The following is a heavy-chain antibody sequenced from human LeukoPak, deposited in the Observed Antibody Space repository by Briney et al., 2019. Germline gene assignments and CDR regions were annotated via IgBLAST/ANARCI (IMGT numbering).Heavy chain of an antibody. V-gene: IGHV1-18*01. D-gene: IGHD2-2*01. CDR1: GYTFSNFG. J-gene: IGHJ4*02. Sequence: ASVRVSCKTSGYTFSNFGINWVRQALGQGLEWMGWISGNNDNPNYGQKLQGRFTVTTDSSTSTAYMELRNLRFDDTAVYYCARDGTSTDDYWGQGTLVTVSS. CDR3: ARDGTSTDDY. CDR2: ISGNNDNP.